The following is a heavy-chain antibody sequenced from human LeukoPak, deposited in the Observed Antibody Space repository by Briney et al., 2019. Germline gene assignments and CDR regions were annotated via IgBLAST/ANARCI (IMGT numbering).Heavy chain of an antibody. J-gene: IGHJ4*02. CDR1: GYSISSGYY. Sequence: PSETLSLTCAVSGYSISSGYYWGWIRHPPGKGLEWIGSIYHSGSTYYNPSLKSRVTISVDTSKNQFSLKLSPVTAADTAVYYCASNERGWGPEPFDYWGQGTLVTVSS. CDR2: IYHSGST. D-gene: IGHD3-16*01. CDR3: ASNERGWGPEPFDY. V-gene: IGHV4-38-2*01.